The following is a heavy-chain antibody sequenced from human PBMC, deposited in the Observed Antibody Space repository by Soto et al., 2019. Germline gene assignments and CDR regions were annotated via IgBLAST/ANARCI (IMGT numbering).Heavy chain of an antibody. Sequence: QVQLVESGGGVVQPGRSLRLSCAASGFTFSNYGMHWVRQAPGKGLEWVAVIWYDGSNKYHADSVKGRFTISRDNSKNTLYLQMNSLRADDTAVYYCARAQGGAVADFDYWGQGTLVTVSS. CDR1: GFTFSNYG. CDR2: IWYDGSNK. D-gene: IGHD6-19*01. J-gene: IGHJ4*02. V-gene: IGHV3-33*01. CDR3: ARAQGGAVADFDY.